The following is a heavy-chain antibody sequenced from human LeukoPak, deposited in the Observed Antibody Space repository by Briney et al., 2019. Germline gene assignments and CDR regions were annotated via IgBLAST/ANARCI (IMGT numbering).Heavy chain of an antibody. CDR3: AELGITMIGGV. V-gene: IGHV3-23*01. CDR1: GFTFSSYG. Sequence: GGSLRLSCAASGFTFSSYGMSWVRQAPGKGLEWVLGISGRGDSTYYADSVKGRFTISRDNAKNSLYLQMNSLRAEDTAVYYCAELGITMIGGVWGKGTTVTISS. J-gene: IGHJ6*04. D-gene: IGHD3-10*02. CDR2: ISGRGDST.